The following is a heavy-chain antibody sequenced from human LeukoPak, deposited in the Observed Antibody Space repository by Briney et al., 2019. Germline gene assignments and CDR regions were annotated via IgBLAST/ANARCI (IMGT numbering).Heavy chain of an antibody. D-gene: IGHD6-19*01. Sequence: PGGSLRLSCAASGFTVSSNYMSWVRQAPGKGLEWVSVIYSGGSTNYADSVKGRFTISRDNSKNTLYLQMNSLRAEDTAVYYCARDRGIAVAGPGSDPYYYGMGVWGKGTTVTVSS. V-gene: IGHV3-53*01. CDR2: IYSGGST. J-gene: IGHJ6*04. CDR3: ARDRGIAVAGPGSDPYYYGMGV. CDR1: GFTVSSNY.